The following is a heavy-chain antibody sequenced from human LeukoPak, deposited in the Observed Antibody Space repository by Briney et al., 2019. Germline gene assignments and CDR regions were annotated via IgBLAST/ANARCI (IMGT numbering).Heavy chain of an antibody. Sequence: SETLSLTCTVSGASISSYYWSWIRQPPGKGLEWIGYVSYSGSTNYNPSLKSRVTISADTSKNQVSLTLSSVTAADTAVYYCARHPELYFLDYWGQGTLVTVSS. V-gene: IGHV4-59*08. J-gene: IGHJ4*02. D-gene: IGHD2-8*01. CDR1: GASISSYY. CDR3: ARHPELYFLDY. CDR2: VSYSGST.